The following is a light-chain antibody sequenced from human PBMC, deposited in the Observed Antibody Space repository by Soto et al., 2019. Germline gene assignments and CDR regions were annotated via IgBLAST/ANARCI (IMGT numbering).Light chain of an antibody. Sequence: PGERDTLSCMASQSVSSYLAWYQQKPGQAPRLLIYDASSRATGIPDRFSGGGSGTDFTLTISRLEPEDFAVYYCQQRSNWPLTFGQGTRLEIK. V-gene: IGKV3-11*01. CDR2: DAS. J-gene: IGKJ5*01. CDR1: QSVSSY. CDR3: QQRSNWPLT.